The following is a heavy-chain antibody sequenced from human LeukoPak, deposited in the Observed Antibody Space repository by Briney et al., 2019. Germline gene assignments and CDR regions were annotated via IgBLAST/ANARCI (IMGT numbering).Heavy chain of an antibody. CDR3: AKDQVYCSSTSCS. J-gene: IGHJ4*02. V-gene: IGHV3-23*01. Sequence: GGSWRLSWAASGFTFSTIALSWARQAPGKGLEWVSAISGSGGSTYYADSVKGRFTISRDNSKNTLYLQMNSLRAEDTAVYYCAKDQVYCSSTSCSWGQGTLVTVSS. CDR2: ISGSGGST. D-gene: IGHD2-2*01. CDR1: GFTFSTIA.